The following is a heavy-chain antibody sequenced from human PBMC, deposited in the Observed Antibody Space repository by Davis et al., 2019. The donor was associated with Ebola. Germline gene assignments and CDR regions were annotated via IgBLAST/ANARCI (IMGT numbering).Heavy chain of an antibody. CDR3: ARNGVEGSLDS. D-gene: IGHD2-8*01. Sequence: GESLKISCSASGFTFGSYGMHWVRQAPGKGLEWVAVIWFDGTKTFYTDSVKGRFTISRDNSKNTLSLHMNSLRADDTAIYYCARNGVEGSLDSWGQGTLVTVSS. J-gene: IGHJ4*02. CDR2: IWFDGTKT. V-gene: IGHV3-33*01. CDR1: GFTFGSYG.